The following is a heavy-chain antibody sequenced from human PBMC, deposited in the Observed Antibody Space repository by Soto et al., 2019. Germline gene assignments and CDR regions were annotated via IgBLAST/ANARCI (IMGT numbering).Heavy chain of an antibody. V-gene: IGHV3-30-3*01. CDR1: GFTFSSYA. J-gene: IGHJ5*02. CDR3: ARDPTVPLMVYAPQFDP. Sequence: GGSLRLSCAASGFTFSSYAMHWVRQAPGKGLEWVAVISYDGSNKYYADSVKGRFTISRDNSKNTLYLQMNSLRAEDTAVYYCARDPTVPLMVYAPQFDPWGQGTLVTVSS. CDR2: ISYDGSNK. D-gene: IGHD2-8*01.